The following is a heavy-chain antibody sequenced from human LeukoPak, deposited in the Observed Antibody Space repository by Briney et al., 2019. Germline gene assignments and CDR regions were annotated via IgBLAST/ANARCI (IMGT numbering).Heavy chain of an antibody. CDR3: ARAVVVVAASFFTCWFDP. CDR2: IYTSGST. Sequence: SETLSLTCTVSGGSISSYYWSWIRQPAGKGLEWIGRIYTSGSTNYNPSLKSRVTISVDTSKNQFSLKLSSVTAADTAVYYCARAVVVVAASFFTCWFDPWGQGTLVTVSS. D-gene: IGHD2-15*01. CDR1: GGSISSYY. J-gene: IGHJ5*02. V-gene: IGHV4-4*07.